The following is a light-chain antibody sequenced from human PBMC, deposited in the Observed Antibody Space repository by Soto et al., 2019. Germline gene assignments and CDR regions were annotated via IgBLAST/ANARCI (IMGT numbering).Light chain of an antibody. CDR1: QGINSY. J-gene: IGKJ1*01. CDR2: SAS. V-gene: IGKV1-8*01. CDR3: QQYYSYLWT. Sequence: AIQMIQSPYSFSASTGDRVTITCRASQGINSYLAWYQQKPGQDHKLLIYSASTLHRAVPLRFSGSGSGTHFTLTISCLQSVDFATYYCQQYYSYLWTFGQGTNVDIK.